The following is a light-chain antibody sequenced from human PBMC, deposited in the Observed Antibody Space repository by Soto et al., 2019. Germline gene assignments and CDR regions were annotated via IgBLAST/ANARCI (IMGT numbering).Light chain of an antibody. Sequence: QSALTQPASVSGSPGQSITISCTGTSSDVGGYNFVSWYQQHPGKAPKLMIYDVSNRPSGVSNRFSGSKSGNTTSLNITRLQADDEGDYFCWSYAGSFTYVFGTGTKSPS. CDR3: WSYAGSFTYV. CDR2: DVS. V-gene: IGLV2-14*01. CDR1: SSDVGGYNF. J-gene: IGLJ1*01.